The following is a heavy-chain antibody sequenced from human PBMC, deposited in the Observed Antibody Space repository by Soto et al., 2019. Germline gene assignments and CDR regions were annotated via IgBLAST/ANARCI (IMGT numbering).Heavy chain of an antibody. V-gene: IGHV1-18*01. CDR2: ISAYNGNT. Sequence: GASVKVSCKASGYTFTSYGISWVRQAPGQGLEWMGWISAYNGNTNYAQKLQGRVTMTTDTSTSTAYMELRSLRSDDTAVYYCARARDPYSSGWYGGWYYYYGMDVWG. J-gene: IGHJ6*02. CDR3: ARARDPYSSGWYGGWYYYYGMDV. D-gene: IGHD6-19*01. CDR1: GYTFTSYG.